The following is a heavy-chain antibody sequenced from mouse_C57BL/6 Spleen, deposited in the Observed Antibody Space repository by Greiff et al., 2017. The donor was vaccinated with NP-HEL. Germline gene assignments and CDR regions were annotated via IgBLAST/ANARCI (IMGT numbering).Heavy chain of an antibody. CDR3: AREGYYYLAY. CDR1: GYTFTSYW. V-gene: IGHV1-52*01. J-gene: IGHJ3*01. D-gene: IGHD2-4*01. Sequence: VQLQQPGAELVRPGSSVKLSCKASGYTFTSYWMHWVKQRPIQGLEWIGNIDPSDSETHYNQKFKDKATLTVDKSSSTAYMQLSSLTSEDSAVYYCAREGYYYLAYWGQGTLVTVSA. CDR2: IDPSDSET.